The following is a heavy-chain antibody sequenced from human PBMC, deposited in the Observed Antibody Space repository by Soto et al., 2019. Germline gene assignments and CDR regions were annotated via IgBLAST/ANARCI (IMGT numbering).Heavy chain of an antibody. CDR1: GFTFSSYT. J-gene: IGHJ5*02. Sequence: GGSLRLSCAASGFTFSSYTMNCARQAPGKRLEWLSSISSGSSYIYYAGSVKGRFTISRDNAENSLFLQMNSLRADDTAVYYCARDILSGGAYPDAWGQGTKVTVSS. V-gene: IGHV3-21*01. D-gene: IGHD3-10*01. CDR2: ISSGSSYI. CDR3: ARDILSGGAYPDA.